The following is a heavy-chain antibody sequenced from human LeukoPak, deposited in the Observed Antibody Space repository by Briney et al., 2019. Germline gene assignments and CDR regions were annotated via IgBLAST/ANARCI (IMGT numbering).Heavy chain of an antibody. CDR3: ARESSPEDAFDI. J-gene: IGHJ3*02. CDR1: GGTFSSYA. V-gene: IGHV1-69*13. CDR2: IIPIFGPA. Sequence: GASVKVSCKASGGTFSSYAISWVRQAPGQGLEWMGGIIPIFGPANYAQKFQGRVTITADESTSTAYMELSSLRSEDTAVYYCARESSPEDAFDIWGQGTMVTVSS.